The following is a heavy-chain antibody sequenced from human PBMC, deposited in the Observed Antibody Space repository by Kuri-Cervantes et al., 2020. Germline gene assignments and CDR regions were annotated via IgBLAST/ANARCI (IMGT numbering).Heavy chain of an antibody. CDR1: GYSFTDYA. CDR2: INVGDGKT. V-gene: IGHV1-3*01. D-gene: IGHD3-3*01. CDR3: ARELRITIFGVVTTNNWFDP. J-gene: IGHJ5*02. Sequence: ASVKVSCKTSGYSFTDYAIHWVRQAPGQGLEWMAWINVGDGKTRLSKNFQGRVSITGDTSASTAYMELSSLRSEDTAVYYCARELRITIFGVVTTNNWFDPWGQGTLVTVSS.